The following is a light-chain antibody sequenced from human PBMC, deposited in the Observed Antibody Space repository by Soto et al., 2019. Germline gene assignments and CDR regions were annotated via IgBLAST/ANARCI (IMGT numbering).Light chain of an antibody. CDR3: LQDYNYPQTS. V-gene: IGKV1-6*01. CDR1: QGIRKD. J-gene: IGKJ2*01. CDR2: RAT. Sequence: AVQMTQSPSSLSASAGDRVTITCRASQGIRKDLGWYQHKPGKAPKVLIYRATNLQSGVPTRFSGSGSGTEFTLTISDLQPEDVGTYYCLQDYNYPQTSFGQGTKVDI.